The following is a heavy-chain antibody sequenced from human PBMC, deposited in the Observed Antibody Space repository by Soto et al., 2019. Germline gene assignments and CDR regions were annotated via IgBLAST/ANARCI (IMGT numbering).Heavy chain of an antibody. CDR1: GFTFSSYG. CDR2: IWYDGSNK. V-gene: IGHV3-33*01. CDR3: AREAVGVYYDSSATITQDDAFDI. J-gene: IGHJ3*02. D-gene: IGHD3-22*01. Sequence: QVQLVESGGGVVQPGRSLRLSCAASGFTFSSYGMHWVRQAPGKGLEWVAVIWYDGSNKYYADSMKGRFTISRDNSKNTLYLQMNSLRAEDTAVYYCAREAVGVYYDSSATITQDDAFDIWGQGTMVTVSS.